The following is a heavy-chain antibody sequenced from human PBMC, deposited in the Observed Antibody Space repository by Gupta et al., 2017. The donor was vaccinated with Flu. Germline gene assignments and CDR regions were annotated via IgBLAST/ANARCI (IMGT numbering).Heavy chain of an antibody. V-gene: IGHV1-69*01. D-gene: IGHD4-4*01. CDR3: ARVATTVTPDV. J-gene: IGHJ6*02. Sequence: WVRQAPGQGLEWMGGIIPIFGTANYAQKFQGRVTITADESTSTAYMELSSLRSEDTAVYYCARVATTVTPDVWGQGTTVTVSS. CDR2: IIPIFGTA.